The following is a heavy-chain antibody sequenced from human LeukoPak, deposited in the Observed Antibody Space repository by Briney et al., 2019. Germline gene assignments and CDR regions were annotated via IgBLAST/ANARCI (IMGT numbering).Heavy chain of an antibody. Sequence: GGSLRLSCAASGFTFSSYWMHWVRQAPGKGLVWVSRINTDGSSTTYADSVKGRFTISRDNAKNTLYLQMNSLRAEDTAVYYCARVGLPPTTAWFDPWGQGTLVTVSS. CDR2: INTDGSST. J-gene: IGHJ5*02. V-gene: IGHV3-74*01. CDR1: GFTFSSYW. D-gene: IGHD4-11*01. CDR3: ARVGLPPTTAWFDP.